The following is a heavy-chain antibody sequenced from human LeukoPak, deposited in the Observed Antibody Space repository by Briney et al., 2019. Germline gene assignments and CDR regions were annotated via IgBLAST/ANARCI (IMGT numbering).Heavy chain of an antibody. CDR3: AKGGGYGGNSGNYFDY. Sequence: PGGSLRLSCAASGFTFSSYAMSWVRQAPGKGLEWVSAISGSGGSTYYADSVKGRFTISRDNSKNTLYLQMNSLRAEDTAVYYCAKGGGYGGNSGNYFDYWGQGTLVTVSS. V-gene: IGHV3-23*01. CDR1: GFTFSSYA. CDR2: ISGSGGST. J-gene: IGHJ4*02. D-gene: IGHD4-23*01.